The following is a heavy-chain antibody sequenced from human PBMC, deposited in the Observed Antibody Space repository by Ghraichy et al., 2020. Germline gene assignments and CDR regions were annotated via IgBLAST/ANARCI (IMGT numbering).Heavy chain of an antibody. CDR2: ISSSSSYI. V-gene: IGHV3-21*01. CDR3: ARKGVNWYFDL. Sequence: GGSLRLSCAASGFTFSSYSMNWVRQAPGKGLEWVSSISSSSSYIYYADSVKGRFTISRDNAKNSLYLQMNSLRAEDTAVYYCARKGVNWYFDLWGRGTLVTVSS. D-gene: IGHD3-16*01. J-gene: IGHJ2*01. CDR1: GFTFSSYS.